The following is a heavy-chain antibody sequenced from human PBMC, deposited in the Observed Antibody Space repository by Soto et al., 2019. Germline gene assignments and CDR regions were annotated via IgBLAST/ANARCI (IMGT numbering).Heavy chain of an antibody. Sequence: EVQLLESRGGLVQPGGSLTLSCAASGFTFSSYAMSWVRQAPGKGLEWISAVSGSGGSTYYADSVKGRFTISRDNSKDTLYLQMNNLRAEDTAVYYCAKPPDYNWNDYWGQGTLVTVSS. CDR1: GFTFSSYA. CDR3: AKPPDYNWNDY. V-gene: IGHV3-23*01. J-gene: IGHJ4*02. CDR2: VSGSGGST. D-gene: IGHD1-20*01.